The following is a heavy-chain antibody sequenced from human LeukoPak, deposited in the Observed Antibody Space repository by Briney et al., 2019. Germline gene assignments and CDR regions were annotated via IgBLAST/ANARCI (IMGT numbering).Heavy chain of an antibody. V-gene: IGHV4-39*01. Sequence: SETLSLTCAASGGSISGSSYYWGWIRQPPGKGLEWIGSIYYSGSTYYNPSLKSRVTISVDTSKNQFSLKLSSVTAADTAVYFCARPNSSGTYDYWGQGTLVTVSS. CDR3: ARPNSSGTYDY. D-gene: IGHD3-10*01. CDR1: GGSISGSSYY. J-gene: IGHJ4*02. CDR2: IYYSGST.